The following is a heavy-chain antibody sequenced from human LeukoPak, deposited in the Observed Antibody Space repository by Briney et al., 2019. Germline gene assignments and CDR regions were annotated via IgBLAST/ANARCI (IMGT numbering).Heavy chain of an antibody. D-gene: IGHD2-15*01. CDR1: GGSFSGYY. CDR3: ARRGGYSMIDY. CDR2: IYYSGST. Sequence: SSETLSLTCAVYGGSFSGYYWSWIRQPPGKGLEWIGSIYYSGSTYYNPSLKSRVTISVDTSKNQFSLKLSSVTAADTAVYYCARRGGYSMIDYWGQGTLVTVSS. V-gene: IGHV4-34*01. J-gene: IGHJ4*02.